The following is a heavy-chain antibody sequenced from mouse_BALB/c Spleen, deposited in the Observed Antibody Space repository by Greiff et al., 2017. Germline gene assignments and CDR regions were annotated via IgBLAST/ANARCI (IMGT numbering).Heavy chain of an antibody. CDR3: ARAPSNWDAWFAY. CDR2: IDPANGNT. CDR1: GFNIKDTY. D-gene: IGHD4-1*01. V-gene: IGHV14-3*02. Sequence: VQLKESGAELVKPGASVKLSCTASGFNIKDTYMHWVKQRPEQGLEWIGRIDPANGNTKYDPKFQGKATITADTSSNTAYLQLSSLTSEDTAVYYCARAPSNWDAWFAYWGQGTLVTVSA. J-gene: IGHJ3*01.